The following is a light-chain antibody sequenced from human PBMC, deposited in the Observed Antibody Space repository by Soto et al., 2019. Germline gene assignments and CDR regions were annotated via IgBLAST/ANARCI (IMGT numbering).Light chain of an antibody. CDR2: EVT. Sequence: QSALTQPPSASGSPGQSLTISCTGTSSDVGFYNFVSWYQQRPGKAPKLVIYEVTKRPSGVPDRFSGSKSGSTASLTVSGLQADDKADYYCASYAGTKLFVFGSGTKVTVL. CDR1: SSDVGFYNF. CDR3: ASYAGTKLFV. V-gene: IGLV2-8*01. J-gene: IGLJ1*01.